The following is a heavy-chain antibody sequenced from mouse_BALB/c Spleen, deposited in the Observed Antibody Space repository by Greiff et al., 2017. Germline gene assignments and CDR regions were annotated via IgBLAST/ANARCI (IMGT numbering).Heavy chain of an antibody. V-gene: IGHV1S137*01. J-gene: IGHJ3*01. CDR3: ARGSSSTMITTGWFAY. D-gene: IGHD2-4*01. CDR2: ISTYYGDA. CDR1: GYTFTDYA. Sequence: VQLQQSGAELVRPGVSVKISCKGSGYTFTDYAMHWVKQSHAKSLEWIGVISTYYGDASYNQKFKGKATMTVDKSSSTAYMELARLTSEDSAIYYCARGSSSTMITTGWFAYWGQGTLVTVSA.